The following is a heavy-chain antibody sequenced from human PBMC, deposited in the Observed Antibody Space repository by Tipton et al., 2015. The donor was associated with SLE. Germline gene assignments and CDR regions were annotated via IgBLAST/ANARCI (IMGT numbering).Heavy chain of an antibody. CDR1: GGSFSGYY. J-gene: IGHJ6*03. D-gene: IGHD3/OR15-3a*01. CDR2: INHSGGT. Sequence: TLSLTCAVYGGSFSGYYWRWIRQPPGKGLEWIGEINHSGGTNYNPSLKSRVTISVDTSKNQFSLKLSSVTAADTAVYYCARAPGLDRDYYYYYYMDVCGEGTTVTVSS. V-gene: IGHV4-34*01. CDR3: ARAPGLDRDYYYYYYMDV.